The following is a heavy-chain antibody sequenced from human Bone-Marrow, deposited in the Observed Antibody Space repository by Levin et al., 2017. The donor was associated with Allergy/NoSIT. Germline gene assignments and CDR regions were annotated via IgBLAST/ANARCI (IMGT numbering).Heavy chain of an antibody. Sequence: GGSLRLSCAASGFSFNNYSMNWVRQAPGKGLEWVSSISSSGSDMYYVDSVKGRFTISRDNAKNSLTLQMNSLRAEDTAVYYCARGIIGDVRVAHKEAFDIWGQGTMVSVSS. CDR1: GFSFNNYS. CDR3: ARGIIGDVRVAHKEAFDI. V-gene: IGHV3-21*01. D-gene: IGHD2-8*02. CDR2: ISSSGSDM. J-gene: IGHJ3*02.